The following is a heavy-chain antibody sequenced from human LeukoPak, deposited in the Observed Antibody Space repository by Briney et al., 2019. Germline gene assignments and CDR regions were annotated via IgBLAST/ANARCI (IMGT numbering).Heavy chain of an antibody. CDR2: IKQDGSEK. V-gene: IGHV3-7*01. CDR3: ARDPFYGDADFDH. J-gene: IGHJ4*02. Sequence: GGSLRLSCAASGFTFSSYWMSWVRQAPGKGLEWVANIKQDGSEKYYVDSVKGRFTISRDNAKNTVYLQMNSLRVEDTAVYYCARDPFYGDADFDHWGQGALVTVSS. D-gene: IGHD4-17*01. CDR1: GFTFSSYW.